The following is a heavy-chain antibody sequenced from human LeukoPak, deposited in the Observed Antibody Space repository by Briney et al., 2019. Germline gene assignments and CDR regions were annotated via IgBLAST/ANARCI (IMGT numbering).Heavy chain of an antibody. V-gene: IGHV3-21*01. CDR3: ATETIGRHYDY. Sequence: GGSLRLSCAASGFSFSSSGINWVRQAPGKGLEWVSSIGSTGTDRYYADSVKGRFTISRDNAKNSLYLQMNSLRAEDTAVYYCATETIGRHYDYWGQGTLLAVSS. D-gene: IGHD1-14*01. CDR1: GFSFSSSG. CDR2: IGSTGTDR. J-gene: IGHJ4*02.